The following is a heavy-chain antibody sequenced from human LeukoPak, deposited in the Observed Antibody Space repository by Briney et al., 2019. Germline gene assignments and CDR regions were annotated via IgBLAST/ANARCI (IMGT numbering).Heavy chain of an antibody. J-gene: IGHJ4*02. V-gene: IGHV3-30*18. CDR3: AKDRGGYSYGSCDY. Sequence: PGRSLRLSCAASGFTFSSSGMHWVRQAPGKGLEWVSVISYDGSTKYYADSVKGRITNYRDNYKNTLYLQINSLRAEDTAVYYCAKDRGGYSYGSCDYWGQGTLVTVSS. CDR1: GFTFSSSG. D-gene: IGHD5-18*01. CDR2: ISYDGSTK.